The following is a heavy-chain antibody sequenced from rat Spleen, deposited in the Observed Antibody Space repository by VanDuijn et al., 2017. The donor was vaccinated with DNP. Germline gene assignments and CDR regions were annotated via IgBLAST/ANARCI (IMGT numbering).Heavy chain of an antibody. CDR2: ISYSGST. Sequence: EVQLQESGPGLVRPSQSLSLTCSVTGYSITTNYWGWIRKFPGNKVEWIGHISYSGSTNYNPSLKSRISITRDTSKNHFFLHLNSVTTEDTATYYCARWTRYFDYWGQGVMVTVSS. V-gene: IGHV3-1*01. D-gene: IGHD1-7*01. CDR1: GYSITTNY. J-gene: IGHJ2*01. CDR3: ARWTRYFDY.